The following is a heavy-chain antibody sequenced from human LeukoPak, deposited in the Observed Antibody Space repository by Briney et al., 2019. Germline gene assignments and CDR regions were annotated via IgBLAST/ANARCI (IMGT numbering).Heavy chain of an antibody. CDR1: GYTFTSYY. D-gene: IGHD4-17*01. V-gene: IGHV1-46*01. J-gene: IGHJ4*02. CDR2: ISPSGGST. Sequence: ASVKVSCKASGYTFTSYYMHWVRQAPGQGLEWMGIISPSGGSTSYAQKFQGRVTMTRDTSTSTVYMELSSLRSEDTAVYYCARGYHASTVTTPPDYWGQGTLVTVSS. CDR3: ARGYHASTVTTPPDY.